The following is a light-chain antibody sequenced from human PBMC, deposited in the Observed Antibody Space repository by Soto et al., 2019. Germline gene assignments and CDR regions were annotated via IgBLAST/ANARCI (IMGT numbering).Light chain of an antibody. CDR3: QQSYSTPQT. J-gene: IGKJ2*01. V-gene: IGKV1-39*01. CDR1: QSISSY. Sequence: DLQMTQSPSSLSASVGDRVTITCRASQSISSYLNWYQQKPGKAPKLLIYAASSLQSGVPSRFSGSGSGTDFTLTISSLQPEDFATYYCQQSYSTPQTFDQGTKLEIK. CDR2: AAS.